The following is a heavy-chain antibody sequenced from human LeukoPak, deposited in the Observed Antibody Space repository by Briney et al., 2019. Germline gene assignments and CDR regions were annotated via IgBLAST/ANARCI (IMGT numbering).Heavy chain of an antibody. CDR3: AKGGYYDSSGYSY. CDR2: ISGSGGST. J-gene: IGHJ4*02. D-gene: IGHD3-22*01. V-gene: IGHV3-23*01. CDR1: GFTFSSYA. Sequence: GGSLRLSCAASGFTFSSYAMSWVRQAPGKGLEWVSAISGSGGSTYYADSVKGRFTISIDDSKNTLYLQMNSLRAEDTAVYYCAKGGYYDSSGYSYWGQGTLVTVSS.